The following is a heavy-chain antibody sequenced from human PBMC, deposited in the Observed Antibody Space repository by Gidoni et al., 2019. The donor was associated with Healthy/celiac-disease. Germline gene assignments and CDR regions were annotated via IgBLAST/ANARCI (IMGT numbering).Heavy chain of an antibody. CDR2: IYYSGST. V-gene: IGHV4-39*01. J-gene: IGHJ5*02. Sequence: QLQLQESGPGLVKPSETLSLTCTVSGGSISSSSYYWGWIRQPPGKGLEWIGSIYYSGSTYYNPSLKSRVTISVDTSKNQFSLKLSSVTAADTAVYYCARHLLRSEINWSTGDWFDPWGQGTLVTVSS. D-gene: IGHD1-20*01. CDR1: GGSISSSSYY. CDR3: ARHLLRSEINWSTGDWFDP.